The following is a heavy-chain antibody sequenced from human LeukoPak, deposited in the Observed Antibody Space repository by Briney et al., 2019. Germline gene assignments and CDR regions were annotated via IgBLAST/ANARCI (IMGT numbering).Heavy chain of an antibody. V-gene: IGHV3-23*01. CDR2: ISGSGGST. D-gene: IGHD1-26*01. CDR3: AKKWGVGTTTLDYFDY. Sequence: GGSLRLSCAASGFTFSNYAMSWVRQAPGKGLEWVSGISGSGGSTYYADSVKGRFTISRDNSKNALYLQMNSLTDEDTAVYYCAKKWGVGTTTLDYFDYWGQGTLVTVSS. J-gene: IGHJ4*02. CDR1: GFTFSNYA.